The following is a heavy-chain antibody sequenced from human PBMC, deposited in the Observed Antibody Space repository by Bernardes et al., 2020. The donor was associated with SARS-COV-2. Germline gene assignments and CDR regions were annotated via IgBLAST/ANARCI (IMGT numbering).Heavy chain of an antibody. CDR1: GGSISSYY. V-gene: IGHV4-59*01. Sequence: SETLSHTCTVSGGSISSYYWSWIRQPPGKGLEWIGYIYYSGSTNYNPSLKSRVTISVDTSKNQFSLKLSSVTAADTAVYYCAREGARNYDILTGYTRPYYFDYWGQGTLVTVSS. D-gene: IGHD3-9*01. J-gene: IGHJ4*02. CDR3: AREGARNYDILTGYTRPYYFDY. CDR2: IYYSGST.